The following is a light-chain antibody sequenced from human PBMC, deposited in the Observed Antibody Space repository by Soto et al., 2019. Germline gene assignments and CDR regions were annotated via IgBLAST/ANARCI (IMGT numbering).Light chain of an antibody. V-gene: IGKV3-11*01. J-gene: IGKJ2*01. CDR1: QNVSNY. CDR3: QQRRNWYT. Sequence: EIVLTQSPATLSLSPGERATLSCRASQNVSNYLGWYQQKPGQAPRLLIYDASNRATGMPARFRCSGSGTDFTLTISSLEPEDFAFYYCQQRRNWYTFGQGTKLEIK. CDR2: DAS.